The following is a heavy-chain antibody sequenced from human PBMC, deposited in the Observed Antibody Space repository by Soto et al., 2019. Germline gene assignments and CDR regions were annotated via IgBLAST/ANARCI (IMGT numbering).Heavy chain of an antibody. J-gene: IGHJ4*02. CDR3: AKDLALGFWSGNYYFDH. V-gene: IGHV3-30*18. CDR1: GFTFKNNG. CDR2: ISYHGNNQ. D-gene: IGHD3-3*01. Sequence: QVQLVESGGGVVQPGRSLRLSCAASGFTFKNNGMQWVRQAPGKGLEWVAIISYHGNNQFYADSVKGRFTISRDNSNNTLYLEMNSLRPEDTAVYYCAKDLALGFWSGNYYFDHWGQGTLVTVSS.